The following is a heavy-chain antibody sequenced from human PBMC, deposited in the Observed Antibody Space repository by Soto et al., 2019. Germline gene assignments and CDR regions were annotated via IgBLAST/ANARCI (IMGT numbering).Heavy chain of an antibody. CDR2: IYYSGST. J-gene: IGHJ5*02. V-gene: IGHV4-39*01. Sequence: PSETRSLTCIVSGGSINSISYFWGWVRQPPVKGLEWIGSIYYSGSTYYNPSPRSRVTISVDTSKNQFSLKLSSVTAADTAVFYCARHYSSGSRNWFDPWGQGTLVTAPQ. D-gene: IGHD6-19*01. CDR3: ARHYSSGSRNWFDP. CDR1: GGSINSISYF.